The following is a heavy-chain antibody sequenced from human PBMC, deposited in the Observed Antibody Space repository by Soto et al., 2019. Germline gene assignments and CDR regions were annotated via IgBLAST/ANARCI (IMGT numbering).Heavy chain of an antibody. J-gene: IGHJ4*02. CDR3: ARVKNYYDRSGAFDY. CDR1: GYTFSGFF. D-gene: IGHD3-22*01. CDR2: INPNSGDT. V-gene: IGHV1-2*02. Sequence: ASVKVSCKATGYTFSGFFLHWVRQAPGLGLEWMGWINPNSGDTNYAQKFQGRVTMTRDTSISTAYMDLSRLSSDDTAVYYCARVKNYYDRSGAFDYWGQGTLVTVSS.